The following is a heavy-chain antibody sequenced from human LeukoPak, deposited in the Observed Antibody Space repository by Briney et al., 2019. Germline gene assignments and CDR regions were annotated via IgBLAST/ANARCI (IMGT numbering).Heavy chain of an antibody. CDR1: GFTSNSYG. Sequence: GGSLRLSCAASGFTSNSYGMTWVRQAPGKGLEWVSSISGSGGSTYYADSVKGRFTISRDNSENTVYLQMNSLRAEDTAVYYCAKGMSWFDPWGQGTLVTVSS. V-gene: IGHV3-23*01. CDR2: ISGSGGST. CDR3: AKGMSWFDP. J-gene: IGHJ5*02.